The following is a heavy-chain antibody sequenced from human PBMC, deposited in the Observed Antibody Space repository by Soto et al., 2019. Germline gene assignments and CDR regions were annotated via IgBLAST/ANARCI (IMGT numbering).Heavy chain of an antibody. J-gene: IGHJ4*02. CDR1: GFSFNNYA. D-gene: IGHD3-10*01. V-gene: IGHV3-23*01. CDR3: ARGSTDSYPGSRIFDF. Sequence: AGGSLRLSCAVSGFSFNNYAMNWVRLAPGKGLEWVSTITDSGGDTKYADSVRGRFTISRDNSKSTLYLQMSSLRAEDSAIYYCARGSTDSYPGSRIFDFWGRGTLVTVSS. CDR2: ITDSGGDT.